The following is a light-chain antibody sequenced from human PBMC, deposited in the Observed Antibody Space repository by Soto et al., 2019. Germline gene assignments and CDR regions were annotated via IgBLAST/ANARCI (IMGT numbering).Light chain of an antibody. CDR1: SSNVGAGFD. V-gene: IGLV1-40*01. CDR3: QSYDRSLSAWL. CDR2: ANT. J-gene: IGLJ2*01. Sequence: QSVLTQPPSVSGAPGQRVTISCTGSSSNVGAGFDVHWYQQLPGTAPKLLIYANTNRPSGVPDRFSGSKSDTSASLAIIGLQAEDEADYYCQSYDRSLSAWLFGGGTKLTVL.